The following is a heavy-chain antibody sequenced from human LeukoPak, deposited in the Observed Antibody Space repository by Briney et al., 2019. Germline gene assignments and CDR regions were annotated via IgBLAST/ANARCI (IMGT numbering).Heavy chain of an antibody. V-gene: IGHV3-74*01. Sequence: GGSLRLSCTVSGFTFSKYWMHWVRQAPGKGLVWVSRINPEETTINYADSVKGRFTISRDNAQSTLYLQVDSLRPEDSALYYCGRGGAGLADYWGPGTLVTVSS. D-gene: IGHD1-26*01. CDR1: GFTFSKYW. J-gene: IGHJ4*02. CDR3: GRGGAGLADY. CDR2: INPEETTI.